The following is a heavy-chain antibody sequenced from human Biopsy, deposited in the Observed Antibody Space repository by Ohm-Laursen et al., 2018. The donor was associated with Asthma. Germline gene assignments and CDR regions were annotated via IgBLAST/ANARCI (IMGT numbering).Heavy chain of an antibody. V-gene: IGHV3-9*01. CDR2: ISWNSGNI. Sequence: SLRLSCAASGFSFDDCAMHWVRQAPGKGLEWVSNISWNSGNIDYADSVKGRFTISRDNAKNSLYLQMQSLRPEDTAFYYCAKSADYYDSTDYLDFWGRGTLVTVSS. D-gene: IGHD3-22*01. CDR3: AKSADYYDSTDYLDF. J-gene: IGHJ4*01. CDR1: GFSFDDCA.